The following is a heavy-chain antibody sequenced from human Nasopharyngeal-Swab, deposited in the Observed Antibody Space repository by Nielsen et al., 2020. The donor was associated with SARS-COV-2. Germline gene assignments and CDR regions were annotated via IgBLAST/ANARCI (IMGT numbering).Heavy chain of an antibody. J-gene: IGHJ4*02. CDR2: INTYNGNT. CDR1: GYSFSNYI. D-gene: IGHD4-17*01. Sequence: ASVKVSCKASGYSFSNYIITWVRQAPGQGLEWMGWINTYNGNTKYPQNFQGRVTMTTDTSTSTAYMELRSLRSDDTAVYYFPLFSPAYGDCQFFDYWGQGTLVTVSS. CDR3: PLFSPAYGDCQFFDY. V-gene: IGHV1-18*01.